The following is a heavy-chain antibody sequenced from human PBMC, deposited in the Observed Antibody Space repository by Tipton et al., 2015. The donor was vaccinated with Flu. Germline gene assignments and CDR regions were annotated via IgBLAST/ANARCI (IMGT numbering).Heavy chain of an antibody. Sequence: TLSLTCAVYGGSLSGYYWSWIRQSPGKGLEWIGEINHSGSTNYNPSIKSRLTISLDMSKNQFSLNLYSVSAADAAVYYCARHTRIAIGGLNWFDPWGQGTLVTVSS. V-gene: IGHV4-34*01. CDR3: ARHTRIAIGGLNWFDP. CDR1: GGSLSGYY. D-gene: IGHD2/OR15-2a*01. J-gene: IGHJ5*02. CDR2: INHSGST.